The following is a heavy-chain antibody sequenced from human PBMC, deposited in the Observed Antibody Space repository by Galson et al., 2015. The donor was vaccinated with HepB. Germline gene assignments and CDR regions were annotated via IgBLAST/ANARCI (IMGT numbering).Heavy chain of an antibody. D-gene: IGHD3-3*01. V-gene: IGHV3-7*03. J-gene: IGHJ4*02. CDR1: GFTFSSYW. CDR3: ASLGMDWSGYFEPNMIFDY. Sequence: SLRLSCAASGFTFSSYWMSWVRQAPGKGLEWVANIKQDGSEKYYVDSVKGRFTISRDNAKNSLYLQMNSLRAEDTAVYYCASLGMDWSGYFEPNMIFDYWGQGTLVTVSS. CDR2: IKQDGSEK.